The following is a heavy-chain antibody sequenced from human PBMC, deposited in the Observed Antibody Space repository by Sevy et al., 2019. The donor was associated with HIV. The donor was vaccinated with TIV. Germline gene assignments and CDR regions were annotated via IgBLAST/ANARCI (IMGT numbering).Heavy chain of an antibody. J-gene: IGHJ6*02. CDR2: ISWDGGST. D-gene: IGHD3-9*01. Sequence: GGSLRLSCAASGFTFDDYTMHWVRQAPGKGLEWVSLISWDGGSTYYADSVKGRFTISRDNSKNSLYLQMNSLRTEDTAMYYCAKDIGDILNGYDYGMDVWGQGTTVTVSS. CDR3: AKDIGDILNGYDYGMDV. CDR1: GFTFDDYT. V-gene: IGHV3-43*01.